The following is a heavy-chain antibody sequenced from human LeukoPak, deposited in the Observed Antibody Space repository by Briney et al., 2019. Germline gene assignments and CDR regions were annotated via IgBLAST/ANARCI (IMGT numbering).Heavy chain of an antibody. CDR1: GFSFSSYS. D-gene: IGHD3-9*01. J-gene: IGHJ4*02. Sequence: GGSLRLSCAASGFSFSSYSMNWVRQAPGKGLEWVSAITSSSSHIYYGDPVKGRFIISRDNAKNSLYLQMNSLRVEDTAVYYCARAPTYYDILTGYYGLDDWGQGTLVTVSS. CDR3: ARAPTYYDILTGYYGLDD. CDR2: ITSSSSHI. V-gene: IGHV3-21*01.